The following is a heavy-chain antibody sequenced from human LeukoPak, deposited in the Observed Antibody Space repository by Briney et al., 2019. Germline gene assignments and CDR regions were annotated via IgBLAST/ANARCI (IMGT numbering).Heavy chain of an antibody. CDR2: IIPIFGTA. Sequence: ASVKVSCKASGGTFSSYAISWVRQAPGQGLEWMGGIIPIFGTANYAQKFQGRVTITADESTSTAYMELSSLSSEDTAVYYCARDPHSGSSFWGQGTLVTVSS. J-gene: IGHJ4*02. CDR3: ARDPHSGSSF. V-gene: IGHV1-69*13. D-gene: IGHD3-22*01. CDR1: GGTFSSYA.